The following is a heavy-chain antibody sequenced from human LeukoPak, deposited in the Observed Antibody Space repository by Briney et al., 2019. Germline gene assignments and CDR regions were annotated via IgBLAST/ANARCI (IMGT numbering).Heavy chain of an antibody. Sequence: GGSLRLSCAASGFSFRNAWMNWVRQAPGKGLEWVSTISGSGGSTYYADSVKGRFTISRDNSKSTLYLQMNSLRAEETAVYYCAKFTSSGWSVDYWGQGTLVTVSS. CDR2: ISGSGGST. D-gene: IGHD6-19*01. J-gene: IGHJ4*02. CDR3: AKFTSSGWSVDY. CDR1: GFSFRNAW. V-gene: IGHV3-23*01.